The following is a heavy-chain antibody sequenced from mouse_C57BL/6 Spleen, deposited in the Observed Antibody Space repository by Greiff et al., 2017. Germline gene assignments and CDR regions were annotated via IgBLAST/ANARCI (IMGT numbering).Heavy chain of an antibody. CDR3: ARYDYGSSYEYFDV. Sequence: QVQLKQSGAELVKPGASVKISCKASGYAFSSYWMNWVKQRPGKGLAWIGQIYPGDGDTNYNGKFKGKATLTADKSSSTASMQLSSLTSEDSAVYFCARYDYGSSYEYFDVWGTGTTVTVSS. J-gene: IGHJ1*03. V-gene: IGHV1-80*01. D-gene: IGHD1-1*01. CDR1: GYAFSSYW. CDR2: IYPGDGDT.